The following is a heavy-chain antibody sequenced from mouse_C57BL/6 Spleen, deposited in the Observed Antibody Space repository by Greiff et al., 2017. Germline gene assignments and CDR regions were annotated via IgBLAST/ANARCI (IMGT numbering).Heavy chain of an antibody. CDR1: GFTFSDYG. J-gene: IGHJ4*01. Sequence: EVKVEESGGGLVKPGGSLKLSCAASGFTFSDYGMHWVRQAPEKGLEWVAYISSGSSTIYYADTVKGRFTISRDNAKNTLFLQMTSLRSEDTAMYYCARRTGPGAMDYWGQGTSVTVSS. D-gene: IGHD4-1*01. V-gene: IGHV5-17*01. CDR3: ARRTGPGAMDY. CDR2: ISSGSSTI.